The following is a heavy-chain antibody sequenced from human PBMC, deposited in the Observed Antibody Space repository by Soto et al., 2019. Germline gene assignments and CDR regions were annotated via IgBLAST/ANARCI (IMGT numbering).Heavy chain of an antibody. CDR2: ISWNSGSI. D-gene: IGHD4-17*01. Sequence: EVQLVESGGGLVQPGRSLRLSCAASGFTFDDYAMHWVRQAPGKGLEWVSGISWNSGSIGYADSVKGRFTISRDNAKNSLYLQMNSLRAEDTALYYCAKSSCSVTTLVNFDYWGQGTLVTVSS. J-gene: IGHJ4*02. CDR3: AKSSCSVTTLVNFDY. V-gene: IGHV3-9*01. CDR1: GFTFDDYA.